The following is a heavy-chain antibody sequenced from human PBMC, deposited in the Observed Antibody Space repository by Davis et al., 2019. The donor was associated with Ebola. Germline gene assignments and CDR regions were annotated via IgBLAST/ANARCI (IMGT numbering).Heavy chain of an antibody. Sequence: GSLRLSCAVYGGSLSGYYWSWIRQPPGKGLEWIGEINHSGSTNYNPSLKSRVTISVDTSKNQFSLKLSSVTAADTAVYYCARVRAPSSLLLRYFASGYFDYWGQGSLVTVSS. CDR2: INHSGST. J-gene: IGHJ4*02. CDR3: ARVRAPSSLLLRYFASGYFDY. V-gene: IGHV4-34*01. CDR1: GGSLSGYY. D-gene: IGHD3-9*01.